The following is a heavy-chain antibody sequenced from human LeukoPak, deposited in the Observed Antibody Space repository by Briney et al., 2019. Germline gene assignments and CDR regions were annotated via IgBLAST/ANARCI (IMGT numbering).Heavy chain of an antibody. CDR3: ARDHKGDYVWGSYRYTPLLDY. CDR1: GYTFTSYG. Sequence: GASVKVSCKASGYTFTSYGISWVRQAPGQGLEWMGWISAYNGNTNYAQKLQGRVTMTTDTSTSTAYMELRSLRSDDTAVYYCARDHKGDYVWGSYRYTPLLDYWGQGTLVTVTS. J-gene: IGHJ4*02. D-gene: IGHD3-16*02. CDR2: ISAYNGNT. V-gene: IGHV1-18*01.